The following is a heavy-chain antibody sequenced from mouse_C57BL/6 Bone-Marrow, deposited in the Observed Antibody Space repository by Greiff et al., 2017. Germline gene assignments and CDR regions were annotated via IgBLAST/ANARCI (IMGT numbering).Heavy chain of an antibody. J-gene: IGHJ2*01. CDR1: GYTFTNYW. CDR2: IYPGGGYT. V-gene: IGHV1-63*01. CDR3: ARLTGTFFDY. Sequence: VQLQQSGAELVRPGTSVTMSCKASGYTFTNYWIGWAKQRPGHGLEWIGDIYPGGGYTNYNEKFKGKATLTADKSSSPAYMQFSSLTSEDSAIYYCARLTGTFFDYWGQGTTLTVSS. D-gene: IGHD4-1*01.